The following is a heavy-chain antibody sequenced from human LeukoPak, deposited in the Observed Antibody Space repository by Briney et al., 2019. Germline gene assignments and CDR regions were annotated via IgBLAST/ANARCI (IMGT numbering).Heavy chain of an antibody. Sequence: GGSLRLSCAASGFTFSSYSMSWVRQAPGKWLEWVSAISGSGGSTYYADSVKGRFTISRDNSKNTLYLQMNSLRAEDTAVYYCAKDPEYLSHFDYWGQGTLVTVSP. V-gene: IGHV3-23*01. CDR1: GFTFSSYS. D-gene: IGHD2-2*01. CDR2: ISGSGGST. CDR3: AKDPEYLSHFDY. J-gene: IGHJ4*02.